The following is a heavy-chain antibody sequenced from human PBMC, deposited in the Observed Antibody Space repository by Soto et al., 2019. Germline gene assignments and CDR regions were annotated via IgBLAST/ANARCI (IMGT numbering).Heavy chain of an antibody. CDR1: GYTFTSYY. Sequence: ASVKVSCKASGYTFTSYYMHWVRQAPGQGLEWMGIINPSGGSTSYAQKFQVRVTMTRDTSTSTVYMVLSSLRSEDTAVYYCAREKGYCTNGVCYYYYYGLDVWAQGTTVPVSS. D-gene: IGHD2-8*01. V-gene: IGHV1-46*01. CDR3: AREKGYCTNGVCYYYYYGLDV. J-gene: IGHJ6*02. CDR2: INPSGGST.